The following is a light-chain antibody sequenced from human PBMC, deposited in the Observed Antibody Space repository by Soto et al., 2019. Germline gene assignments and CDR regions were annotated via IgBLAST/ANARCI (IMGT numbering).Light chain of an antibody. V-gene: IGKV1-5*03. CDR3: QQYNPYSPWT. CDR1: QSITGW. J-gene: IGKJ1*01. CDR2: KAS. Sequence: DIQMTQSPPTLSASAGYRVTSSCRASQSITGWLAWFQQKPGKAPKLLISKASKLESGVPSRFSGSGSGTDFTLTISGLQPDDFATYYCQQYNPYSPWTFGQGTKVEIK.